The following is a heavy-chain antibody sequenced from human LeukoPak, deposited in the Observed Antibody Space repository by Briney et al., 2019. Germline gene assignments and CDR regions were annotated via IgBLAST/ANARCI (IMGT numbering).Heavy chain of an antibody. J-gene: IGHJ4*02. CDR2: IQARGYGGAT. CDR1: GFTFGDYA. Sequence: GGSLRLSCSTSGFTFGDYAMTWVRQAPGKGLEWVGFIQARGYGGATKYAASVNSRFSISRDDSQSIANLQMNDLKTEDTAVYYCTRAPHPRCSSNGCYLDYWGQGTLVTVSS. CDR3: TRAPHPRCSSNGCYLDY. D-gene: IGHD2-2*01. V-gene: IGHV3-49*04.